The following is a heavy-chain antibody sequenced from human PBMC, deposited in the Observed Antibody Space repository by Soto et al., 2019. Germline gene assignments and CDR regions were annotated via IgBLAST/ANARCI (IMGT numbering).Heavy chain of an antibody. Sequence: GGSLRLSCAASGFTFSSYAMSWVRQAPGKGLEWVSAISGSGGSTYYADSVKGRFTISRDNSKNTLYLQMNSLRAEDTAVYYCAKAQGVYSSGWPRLYDAFDIWGQGTMVTVSS. J-gene: IGHJ3*02. CDR3: AKAQGVYSSGWPRLYDAFDI. CDR2: ISGSGGST. V-gene: IGHV3-23*01. CDR1: GFTFSSYA. D-gene: IGHD6-19*01.